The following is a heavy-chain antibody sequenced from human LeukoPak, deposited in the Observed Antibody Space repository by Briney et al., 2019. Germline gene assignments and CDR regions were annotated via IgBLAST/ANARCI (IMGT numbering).Heavy chain of an antibody. J-gene: IGHJ5*02. Sequence: ASVKVSCKASGYTFTSYGISWVRQAPGQGLEWMGWISAYNGNTNYAQKLQGRVTMTTDTSTSTAYMELRSLRSDDTAVYYCARDRTDYDFWSGYSGNWFDPWGQGTLVTVSS. CDR2: ISAYNGNT. D-gene: IGHD3-3*01. CDR1: GYTFTSYG. CDR3: ARDRTDYDFWSGYSGNWFDP. V-gene: IGHV1-18*01.